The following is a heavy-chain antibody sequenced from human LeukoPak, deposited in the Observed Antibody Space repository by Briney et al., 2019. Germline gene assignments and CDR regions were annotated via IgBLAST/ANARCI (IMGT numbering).Heavy chain of an antibody. CDR1: GFTFSDYY. V-gene: IGHV3-11*01. J-gene: IGHJ5*02. CDR3: ARAASGDYLQFDP. D-gene: IGHD4-17*01. Sequence: TGGSLRLSCAASGFTFSDYYMSWIRQAPGKGLEWVSYISSSGSTIYYADSVKGRFTISRDNAKNSLYLQMNSLRAEDTAVYYCARAASGDYLQFDPWGQGTLVTVSS. CDR2: ISSSGSTI.